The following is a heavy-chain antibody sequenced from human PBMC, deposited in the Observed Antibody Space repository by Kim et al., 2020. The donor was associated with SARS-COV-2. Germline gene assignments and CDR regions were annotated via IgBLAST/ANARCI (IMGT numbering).Heavy chain of an antibody. D-gene: IGHD2-21*02. V-gene: IGHV4-34*01. CDR3: ARGRRAWGGNSPPFDF. Sequence: SLKSRVTISVDTSKNQFSLKLSSVTAADTAVYYCARGRRAWGGNSPPFDFWGQGTLVTVSS. J-gene: IGHJ4*02.